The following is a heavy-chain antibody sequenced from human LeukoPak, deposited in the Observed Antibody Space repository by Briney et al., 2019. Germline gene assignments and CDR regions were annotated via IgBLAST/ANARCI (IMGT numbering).Heavy chain of an antibody. V-gene: IGHV1-46*01. Sequence: VASVKVSCKASGYTFTSYYMHWVRQAPGQGLEWMGIINPSGGSTSYAQKFQGRVTMTRDTSTSTVYMELSSLRSEDTAVYYCARDTNYDILTGHNWFDPWGQGTLVTVSS. J-gene: IGHJ5*02. CDR1: GYTFTSYY. CDR2: INPSGGST. CDR3: ARDTNYDILTGHNWFDP. D-gene: IGHD3-9*01.